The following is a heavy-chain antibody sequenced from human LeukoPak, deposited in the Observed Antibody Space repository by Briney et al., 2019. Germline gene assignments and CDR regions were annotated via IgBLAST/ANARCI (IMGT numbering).Heavy chain of an antibody. D-gene: IGHD2-15*01. V-gene: IGHV1-69*04. CDR2: IIPILGIA. Sequence: VASVKVSCKASGGTFSSYAISWVRQAPGQGLEWMGRIIPILGIANYAQKFQGRVTITADKSTSTACMELSSLRSEDTAVYYCARDREVSIVVVVAATFWFDPWGQGTLVTVSS. CDR1: GGTFSSYA. J-gene: IGHJ5*02. CDR3: ARDREVSIVVVVAATFWFDP.